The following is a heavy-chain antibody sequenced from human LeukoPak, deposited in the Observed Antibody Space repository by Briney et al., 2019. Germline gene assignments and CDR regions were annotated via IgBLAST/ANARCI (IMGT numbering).Heavy chain of an antibody. D-gene: IGHD3-10*01. CDR2: IIPIFGTA. Sequence: SVKVSCKASGGTFSSYAISWVRQAPGQGLEWMGGIIPIFGTANYAQKFQGRVTITADKSTSTAYMELSSLRSEDTAVYYCARESSMVRGVIIRTPYYFDYWGQGTLVTVSS. J-gene: IGHJ4*02. CDR1: GGTFSSYA. CDR3: ARESSMVRGVIIRTPYYFDY. V-gene: IGHV1-69*06.